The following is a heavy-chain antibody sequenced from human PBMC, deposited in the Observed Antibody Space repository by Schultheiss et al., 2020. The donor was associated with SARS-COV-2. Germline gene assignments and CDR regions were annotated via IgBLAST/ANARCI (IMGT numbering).Heavy chain of an antibody. V-gene: IGHV3-30-3*01. Sequence: GGSLRLSCAASGFTFSSYAMHWVRQAPGKGLEWVAVISYDGSNKYYADSVKGRFTISRDNAKNTLYLQMNSLRAEDTAVYYCARDRPLGDIWGQGTTVTVSS. CDR2: ISYDGSNK. CDR3: ARDRPLGDI. J-gene: IGHJ6*02. CDR1: GFTFSSYA. D-gene: IGHD3-10*01.